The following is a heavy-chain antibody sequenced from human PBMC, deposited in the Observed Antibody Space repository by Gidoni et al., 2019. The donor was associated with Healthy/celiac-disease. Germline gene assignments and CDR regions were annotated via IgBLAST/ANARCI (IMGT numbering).Heavy chain of an antibody. CDR1: GGTFSSYA. J-gene: IGHJ4*02. D-gene: IGHD3-9*01. V-gene: IGHV1-69*04. Sequence: QVQLVQSGAEVKKPGYSVKVSCKASGGTFSSYAIRWVRQAPGQGLEWMGRIIPILGIANYAQKFQGRVTITADKSTSTAYMELSSLRSEDTAVYYCARDVWGHAGGRYFDWLPYFLFDYWGQGTLVTVSS. CDR2: IIPILGIA. CDR3: ARDVWGHAGGRYFDWLPYFLFDY.